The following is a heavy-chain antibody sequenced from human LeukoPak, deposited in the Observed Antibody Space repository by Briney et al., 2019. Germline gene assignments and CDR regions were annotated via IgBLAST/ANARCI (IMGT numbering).Heavy chain of an antibody. Sequence: GGSLRLSCTASGFXFSTYSINWVRQAPGKGLEWVSYITSGSSNIYYADSVKGRFTISRDNAKNSLYLQMNSLRDEDTAVYYCARDLQIPAHGYSVDYWGQGTLVTVSS. J-gene: IGHJ4*02. CDR3: ARDLQIPAHGYSVDY. D-gene: IGHD2-2*01. CDR2: ITSGSSNI. CDR1: GFXFSTYS. V-gene: IGHV3-48*02.